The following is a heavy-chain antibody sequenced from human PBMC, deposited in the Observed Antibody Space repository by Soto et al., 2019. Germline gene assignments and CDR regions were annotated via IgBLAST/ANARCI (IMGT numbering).Heavy chain of an antibody. V-gene: IGHV1-2*04. Sequence: ASVKVSCKASGYTFTGYYMHWVRQAPGQGLEWMGWINPNSGGTNYAQKFQGWVTMTRDTSISTAYMELSRLRSDDTAVYYCARDYNDFWSGHFDYWGQGALVTVSS. CDR3: ARDYNDFWSGHFDY. CDR1: GYTFTGYY. D-gene: IGHD3-3*01. CDR2: INPNSGGT. J-gene: IGHJ4*02.